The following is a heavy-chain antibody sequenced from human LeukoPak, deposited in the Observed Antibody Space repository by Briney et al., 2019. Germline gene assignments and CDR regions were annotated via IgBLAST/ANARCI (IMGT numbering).Heavy chain of an antibody. D-gene: IGHD3-3*01. Sequence: PGGSLRLSCAASGFIFSSYWMHWVRQAPGKGLVWVSRIKNGGSSTSYADSVKGRFTISRDNAKNTLYLQMNSLRAEDTAVYYCARGFRDYWGQGTLVTVSS. CDR2: IKNGGSST. CDR1: GFIFSSYW. J-gene: IGHJ4*02. CDR3: ARGFRDY. V-gene: IGHV3-74*01.